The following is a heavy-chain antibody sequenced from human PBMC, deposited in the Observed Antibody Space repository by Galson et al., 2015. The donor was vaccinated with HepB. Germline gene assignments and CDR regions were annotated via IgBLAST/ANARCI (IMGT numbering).Heavy chain of an antibody. Sequence: SLRLSCAASGFTLSSYSMNWVRQAPGKGLEWVSYISSSSSTIYYADSVKGRFTISRDNAKNSLYLQMNSLRAEDTAVYYCAREGIPIVPDYWGQGTLVTVSS. D-gene: IGHD2-15*01. CDR1: GFTLSSYS. CDR3: AREGIPIVPDY. J-gene: IGHJ4*02. CDR2: ISSSSSTI. V-gene: IGHV3-48*01.